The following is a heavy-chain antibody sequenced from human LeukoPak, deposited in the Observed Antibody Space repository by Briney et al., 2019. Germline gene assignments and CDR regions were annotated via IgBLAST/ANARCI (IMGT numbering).Heavy chain of an antibody. V-gene: IGHV3-30*02. J-gene: IGHJ6*03. CDR1: GFTFRNYG. Sequence: GGSLRLSCAASGFTFRNYGMHWVRQATGKGREWVSFIWSDGNTKFYADSVKGRFTISRDNSKNILYQQMDSLRPDDTAVFYCAKDPGAGVPGVYMDVWGKGTTVTVSS. CDR2: IWSDGNTK. D-gene: IGHD2-8*02. CDR3: AKDPGAGVPGVYMDV.